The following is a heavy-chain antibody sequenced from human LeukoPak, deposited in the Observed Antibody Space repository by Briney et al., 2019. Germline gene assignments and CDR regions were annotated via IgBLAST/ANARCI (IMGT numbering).Heavy chain of an antibody. CDR1: GFTFSSYS. V-gene: IGHV3-21*01. CDR3: ARTTSGATFSDYYYYHMDV. CDR2: ITSSSTYI. Sequence: KPGGSLRLSCAASGFTFSSYSKNWVRQAPGKGLEWVSSITSSSTYIHYADSVKGRFTISRDNAKNSLYLQMNSLRAEDTAVYYCARTTSGATFSDYYYYHMDVWGKGTTVTVSS. D-gene: IGHD1-26*01. J-gene: IGHJ6*03.